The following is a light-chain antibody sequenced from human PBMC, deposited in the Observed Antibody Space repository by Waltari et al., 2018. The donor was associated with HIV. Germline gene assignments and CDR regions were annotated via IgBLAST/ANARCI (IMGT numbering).Light chain of an antibody. CDR2: GNN. V-gene: IGLV10-54*04. CDR1: SDNVGNHG. Sequence: QAGLTQPPSVSKGLRQTATLTCTGNSDNVGNHGATWLQQHQGHPPKLLFYGNNNRRPGISGRFSASRAGNTASLTITGLQPEDEADYFCSAWDRSLSAVVFGGGTTLIVL. J-gene: IGLJ2*01. CDR3: SAWDRSLSAVV.